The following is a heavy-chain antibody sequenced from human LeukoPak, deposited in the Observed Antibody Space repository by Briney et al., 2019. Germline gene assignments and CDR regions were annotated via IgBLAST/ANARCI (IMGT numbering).Heavy chain of an antibody. D-gene: IGHD1-26*01. CDR1: GRTLSNYW. CDR2: ISYTGTYI. CDR3: VRDRGTYRPIDY. V-gene: IGHV3-21*04. J-gene: IGHJ4*02. Sequence: GGSLRLSCAASGRTLSNYWMHWVRQAPGKGLEWVSSISYTGTYIYYADSVKGRFTISRDNAQNSLYLQMNSLRAEDTAIYYCVRDRGTYRPIDYWGQGTLVTVCS.